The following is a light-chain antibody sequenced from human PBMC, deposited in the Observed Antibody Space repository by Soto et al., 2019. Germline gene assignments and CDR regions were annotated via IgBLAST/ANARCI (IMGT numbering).Light chain of an antibody. CDR1: QNVFTY. J-gene: IGKJ4*01. V-gene: IGKV1-39*01. Sequence: DIQMTQSPSSLSASVGDRVTITCRTSQNVFTYLNWYHQKQGKAPKLLIFGASTLQSGVPSRFRGTGPGTDFTLTISSLQPDDVATYYCQQSYGNPVSFGGGTNVDI. CDR2: GAS. CDR3: QQSYGNPVS.